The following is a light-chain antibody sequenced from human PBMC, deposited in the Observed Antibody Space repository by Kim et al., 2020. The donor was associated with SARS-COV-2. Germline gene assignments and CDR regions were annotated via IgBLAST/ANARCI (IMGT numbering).Light chain of an antibody. CDR3: QVWDSGSDHWV. Sequence: APGKTATITCGGDDIGRKSVHWYQQKPGQAPVLVIYYDTDRPSGIPERFSASNSGNTATLTVSRVEAGDEADYYCQVWDSGSDHWVFGGGTKVTVL. J-gene: IGLJ3*02. CDR1: DIGRKS. V-gene: IGLV3-21*04. CDR2: YDT.